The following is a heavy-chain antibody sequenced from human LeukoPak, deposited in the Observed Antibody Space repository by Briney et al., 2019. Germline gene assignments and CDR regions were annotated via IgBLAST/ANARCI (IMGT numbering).Heavy chain of an antibody. D-gene: IGHD4-11*01. Sequence: GGSLRLSCTASGFTFGGYAMSWVRQAPGKGLEWVGFIRSKAYGGTTEYAASVKGRFTISRDDSKSMAYLQMNSLKTEDTAVYYCTWGGWVYSHYYYYYGMDVWGQGTTVTVSS. J-gene: IGHJ6*02. CDR3: TWGGWVYSHYYYYYGMDV. CDR1: GFTFGGYA. CDR2: IRSKAYGGTT. V-gene: IGHV3-49*04.